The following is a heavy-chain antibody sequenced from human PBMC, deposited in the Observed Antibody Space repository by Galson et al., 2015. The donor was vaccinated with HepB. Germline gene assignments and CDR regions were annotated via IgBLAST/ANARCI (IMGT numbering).Heavy chain of an antibody. CDR1: GFTFSGYA. CDR3: ARDAFGYCSGGSCYSAGWFDA. V-gene: IGHV3-23*01. J-gene: IGHJ5*02. D-gene: IGHD2-15*01. Sequence: SLRLSCAASGFTFSGYAMSWVRQAPGKGLAWVSMIGDNGRDTFYADSVKGRFTISRDNSKNTLYLQVASLRDDDTAVYYCARDAFGYCSGGSCYSAGWFDAWGQGTLVTVSS. CDR2: IGDNGRDT.